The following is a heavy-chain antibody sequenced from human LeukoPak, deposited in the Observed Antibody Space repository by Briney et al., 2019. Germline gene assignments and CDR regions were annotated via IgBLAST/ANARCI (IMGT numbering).Heavy chain of an antibody. J-gene: IGHJ4*02. CDR2: IYYSGST. CDR1: GGSISSSSYY. D-gene: IGHD2-2*01. CDR3: ARGVGYCSSTSCWYYFDY. Sequence: SETLSLTCTVSGGSISSSSYYWGWIRQPPGKGLEWIGSIYYSGSTYYNPSLKSRVTMSVDTSKNQFSLKLSSVTAADTAVYYCARGVGYCSSTSCWYYFDYWGQGTLVTVSS. V-gene: IGHV4-39*07.